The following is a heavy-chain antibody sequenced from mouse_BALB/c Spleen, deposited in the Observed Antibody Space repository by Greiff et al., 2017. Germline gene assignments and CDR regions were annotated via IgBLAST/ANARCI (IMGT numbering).Heavy chain of an antibody. V-gene: IGHV1-80*01. CDR1: GYAFSSYW. CDR3: TRGTTATSFAY. CDR2: IYPGDGDT. Sequence: VQLQQSGAELVRPGSSVKISCKASGYAFSSYWMNWVKQRPGQGLEWIGQIYPGDGDTNYNGKFKGKATLTADKSSSTAYMQLSSLTSEDSAVYYCTRGTTATSFAYWGQGTLVTVSA. D-gene: IGHD1-2*01. J-gene: IGHJ3*01.